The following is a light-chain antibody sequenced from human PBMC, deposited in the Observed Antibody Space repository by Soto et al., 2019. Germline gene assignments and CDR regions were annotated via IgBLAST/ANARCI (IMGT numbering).Light chain of an antibody. J-gene: IGLJ1*01. Sequence: QSALTQPPSASGTPGQRVTISCSGSSSNIGTNTVNWFQQLPGTAPKLLIYSNNQRPSGVPDRFSGSKSGTSASLAISGLQSDDEADYYCAAWVDSLNGYVFGSGTKVT. V-gene: IGLV1-44*01. CDR1: SSNIGTNT. CDR2: SNN. CDR3: AAWVDSLNGYV.